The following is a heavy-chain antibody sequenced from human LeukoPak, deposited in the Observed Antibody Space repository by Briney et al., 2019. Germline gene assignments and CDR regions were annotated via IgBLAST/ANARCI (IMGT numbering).Heavy chain of an antibody. V-gene: IGHV3-30*03. CDR1: GFTFRNYG. J-gene: IGHJ4*02. D-gene: IGHD6-19*01. Sequence: GGSLRLSCAASGFTFRNYGMHWVRQAPGKGLEWVAVMSYDGNVKYYADSVKGRFTISRDNSKNTLYLQMNSLRAEDTAVYYCARDRDSSGWFRYYFDYWGQGTLVTVSS. CDR2: MSYDGNVK. CDR3: ARDRDSSGWFRYYFDY.